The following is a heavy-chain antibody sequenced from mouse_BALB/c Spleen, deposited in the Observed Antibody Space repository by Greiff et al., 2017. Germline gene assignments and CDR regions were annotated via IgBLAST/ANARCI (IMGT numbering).Heavy chain of an antibody. Sequence: EVMLVESGGGLVQPGGSMKLSCVASGFTFSNYWMNWVRQSPEKGLEWVAEIRLKSNNYATHYAESVKGRFTISRDDSKSSVYLQMNNLRAEDTGIYYCTREARACFDVWGAGTTVTVSS. V-gene: IGHV6-6*02. CDR2: IRLKSNNYAT. CDR1: GFTFSNYW. CDR3: TREARACFDV. D-gene: IGHD3-1*01. J-gene: IGHJ1*01.